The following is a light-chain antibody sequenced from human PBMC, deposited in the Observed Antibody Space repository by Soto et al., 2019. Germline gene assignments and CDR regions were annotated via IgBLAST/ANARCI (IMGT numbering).Light chain of an antibody. CDR2: SAF. Sequence: EIVLTQSPGTLSLSPGESGTLSCRASQSVSSNYLAWYQQKPGQAPRLLIYSAFSRDTGIPDRFSGSGSGTDFTLTISRLEPEDFAVYYCQYYGSSPWTFGQGTKVEIK. J-gene: IGKJ1*01. V-gene: IGKV3-20*01. CDR3: QYYGSSPWT. CDR1: QSVSSNY.